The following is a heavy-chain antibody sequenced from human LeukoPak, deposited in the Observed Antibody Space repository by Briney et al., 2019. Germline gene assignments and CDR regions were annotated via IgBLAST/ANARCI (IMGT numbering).Heavy chain of an antibody. V-gene: IGHV1-69*04. CDR2: IVPIPGIA. Sequence: ASVKVSCKASGGTFSSYAISWERQAPGQGLEWMERIVPIPGIANYAQKFQGRVTITADKSTSTAYMELNSLRSEDTAVYYCARDGAYSYGYAYFDYWGQGTLVTVSS. D-gene: IGHD5-18*01. CDR3: ARDGAYSYGYAYFDY. J-gene: IGHJ4*02. CDR1: GGTFSSYA.